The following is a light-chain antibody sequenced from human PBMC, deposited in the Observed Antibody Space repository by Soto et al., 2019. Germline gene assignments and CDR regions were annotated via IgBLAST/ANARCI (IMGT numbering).Light chain of an antibody. CDR3: QQYNNWPRT. J-gene: IGKJ4*01. CDR2: GAS. V-gene: IGKV3D-15*01. Sequence: EIVMTQSPVTLSVSPGERATLSCRASQSVSDNLAWYQQKPGQAPRLLFYGASTRATDIPVRFSGSGSGTEFTLSISSLQSEDFAVYFCQQYNNWPRTLGGGPKVDIK. CDR1: QSVSDN.